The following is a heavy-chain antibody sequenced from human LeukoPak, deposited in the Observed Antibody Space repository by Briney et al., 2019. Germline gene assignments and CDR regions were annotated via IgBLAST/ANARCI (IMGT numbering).Heavy chain of an antibody. V-gene: IGHV4-59*08. Sequence: SDTLSLTCSVSGGSITRYYWNWIRQPPGKGLEWIGYIYYTGSTNPNPPLKSRLTISLDTSTNQFSLKLTSVTAADTAIYYCASSYFYDGNRYFDYWGQGALVTVSS. CDR2: IYYTGST. CDR3: ASSYFYDGNRYFDY. J-gene: IGHJ4*02. D-gene: IGHD3-22*01. CDR1: GGSITRYY.